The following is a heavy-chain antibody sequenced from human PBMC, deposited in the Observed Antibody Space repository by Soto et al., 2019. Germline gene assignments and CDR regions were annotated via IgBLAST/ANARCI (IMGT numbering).Heavy chain of an antibody. CDR1: GGTFSSYA. J-gene: IGHJ6*02. CDR3: ASSMTTVTTGGPYCYGMDV. Sequence: SVKVSCKASGGTFSSYAISWVRQAPGQGLEWMGGIIPIFGTANYAQKFQGRVAITADESTSTAYMELSSLRSEDTAVYYCASSMTTVTTGGPYCYGMDVWGQGTTVTVSS. D-gene: IGHD4-17*01. V-gene: IGHV1-69*13. CDR2: IIPIFGTA.